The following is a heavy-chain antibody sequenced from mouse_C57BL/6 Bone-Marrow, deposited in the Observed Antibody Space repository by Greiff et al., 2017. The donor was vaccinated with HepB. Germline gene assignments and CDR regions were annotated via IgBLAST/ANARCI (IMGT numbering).Heavy chain of an antibody. J-gene: IGHJ1*03. Sequence: QVQLQQSGPGLVQPSQSLSITCTVSGFSLTSYGVHWVRQSPGKGLEWLGVIWSGGSTDYNAAFISRLSLSKDNSKSQVFFKMNSLQADDTAIYYCARNGLLDWYFDVWGTGTTVTVAS. CDR3: ARNGLLDWYFDV. CDR2: IWSGGST. V-gene: IGHV2-2*01. D-gene: IGHD2-3*01. CDR1: GFSLTSYG.